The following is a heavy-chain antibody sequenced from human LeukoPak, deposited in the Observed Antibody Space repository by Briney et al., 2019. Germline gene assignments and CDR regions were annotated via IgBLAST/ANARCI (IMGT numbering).Heavy chain of an antibody. CDR3: ARGRASSGRVPFDY. V-gene: IGHV3-30*03. CDR1: GFTFRSYG. CDR2: ISYDGSNK. D-gene: IGHD6-19*01. Sequence: PGRSLRLSCVASGFTFRSYGMHWVRQAPGKGLEWVAVISYDGSNKYYADSVKGRFTISRDNSKNTLYLQMNSLRAEDTAVYYCARGRASSGRVPFDYWGQGTLVTVSS. J-gene: IGHJ4*02.